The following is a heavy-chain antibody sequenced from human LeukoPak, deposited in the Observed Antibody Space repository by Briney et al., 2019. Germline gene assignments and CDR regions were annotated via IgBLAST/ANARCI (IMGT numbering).Heavy chain of an antibody. J-gene: IGHJ5*02. Sequence: GGSLRLSCAASGFTFSSYEMNWVRQAPGKGLEWVSYISSSGSTIYYADSVKGRFTISRDNAKNSLYLQMNSLRAEDTAVYYCARDFSSSWYEGQGFDPWGQGTLVTVSS. V-gene: IGHV3-48*03. CDR3: ARDFSSSWYEGQGFDP. D-gene: IGHD6-13*01. CDR2: ISSSGSTI. CDR1: GFTFSSYE.